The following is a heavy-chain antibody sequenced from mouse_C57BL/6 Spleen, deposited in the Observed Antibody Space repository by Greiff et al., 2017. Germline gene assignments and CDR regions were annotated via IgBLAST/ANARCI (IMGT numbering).Heavy chain of an antibody. Sequence: EVKLVESGGGLVKPGGSLKLSCAASGFTFSSYAMSWVRQTPEKRLEWVATISDGGSYTYYPDNVKGRFTISRDNSKNNLYLQMSHLKSEDAAMYYCARDRPGYYGSDYWGQGTTLTVSS. CDR3: ARDRPGYYGSDY. CDR1: GFTFSSYA. V-gene: IGHV5-4*01. D-gene: IGHD2-2*01. J-gene: IGHJ2*01. CDR2: ISDGGSYT.